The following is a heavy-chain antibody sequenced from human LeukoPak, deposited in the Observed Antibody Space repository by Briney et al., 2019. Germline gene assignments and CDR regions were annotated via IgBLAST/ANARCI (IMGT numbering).Heavy chain of an antibody. Sequence: GGSLRLSCAVSGFTVSSNYMSWVRQAPGKGLEWVSVIYSSGSTYYADSVKGRFTISRDNSKNTLYLQMNSLRAEDTAVYYCARDRLYSSSSEDYWGQGTLVTVSS. CDR1: GFTVSSNY. CDR2: IYSSGST. CDR3: ARDRLYSSSSEDY. D-gene: IGHD6-6*01. V-gene: IGHV3-53*01. J-gene: IGHJ4*02.